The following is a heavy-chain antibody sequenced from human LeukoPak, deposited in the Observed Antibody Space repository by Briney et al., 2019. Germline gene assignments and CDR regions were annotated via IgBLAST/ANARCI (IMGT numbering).Heavy chain of an antibody. Sequence: GGSLRLSCAASGFTFSSYAMHWVRQAPGMGLEWVAVISYDGSNKYHADSVKGRFTISRDNSKNTLYLQMNSLRAEDTAVYYCARCDFWSGYKYYGMDVWGQGTTVTVSS. CDR1: GFTFSSYA. D-gene: IGHD3-3*01. CDR2: ISYDGSNK. V-gene: IGHV3-30-3*01. CDR3: ARCDFWSGYKYYGMDV. J-gene: IGHJ6*02.